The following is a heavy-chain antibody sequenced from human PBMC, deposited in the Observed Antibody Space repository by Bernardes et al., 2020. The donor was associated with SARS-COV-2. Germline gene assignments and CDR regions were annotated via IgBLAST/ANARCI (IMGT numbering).Heavy chain of an antibody. J-gene: IGHJ5*02. CDR2: IIAYNGNT. CDR3: ARDPAAREGIAAAGQRGPSGWFDP. D-gene: IGHD6-13*01. CDR1: GYTFTSYG. V-gene: IGHV1-18*01. Sequence: ASVKVSCKASGYTFTSYGISWVRQAPGQGLEWMGLIIAYNGNTNYAQKLQGRVTMTTDTSTSTAYMELRSLRSDDTAVYYCARDPAAREGIAAAGQRGPSGWFDPWGQGTLVTVSS.